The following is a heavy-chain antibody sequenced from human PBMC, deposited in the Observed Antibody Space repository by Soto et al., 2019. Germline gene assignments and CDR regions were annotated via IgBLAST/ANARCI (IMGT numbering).Heavy chain of an antibody. D-gene: IGHD4-17*01. Sequence: GASGKVSCKASGYTFTSYGIRWVRQAPGQGLEWMGWISAYNGNTNYAQKLQGRVTMTTDTSTRTAYMELRSLRSDDTAVYYCASDSSGFYGDFKEAVNAFDFQCPGTIGSVSS. CDR1: GYTFTSYG. V-gene: IGHV1-18*01. CDR2: ISAYNGNT. J-gene: IGHJ3*01. CDR3: ASDSSGFYGDFKEAVNAFDF.